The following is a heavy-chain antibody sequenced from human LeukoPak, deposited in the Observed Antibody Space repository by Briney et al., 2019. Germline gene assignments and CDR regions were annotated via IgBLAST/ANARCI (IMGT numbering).Heavy chain of an antibody. CDR2: LDPADGEM. D-gene: IGHD1-26*01. Sequence: GASVKVSCKVSGYSLTELSLHWVRQAPGKGLEWMGGLDPADGEMIYTQMFQGRITMTEDSSTDTAYMEMSSLRSDDTAVYYCATGRTKWDLLNYWGQGTLVIVSS. CDR1: GYSLTELS. J-gene: IGHJ4*02. CDR3: ATGRTKWDLLNY. V-gene: IGHV1-24*01.